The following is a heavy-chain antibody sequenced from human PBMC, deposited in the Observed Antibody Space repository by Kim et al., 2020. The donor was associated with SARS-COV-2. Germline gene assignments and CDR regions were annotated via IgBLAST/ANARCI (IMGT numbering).Heavy chain of an antibody. V-gene: IGHV1-2*06. CDR3: ARGTYYDFWSGYYIFDY. CDR2: INPNSGGT. J-gene: IGHJ4*02. CDR1: GYTFTGYY. D-gene: IGHD3-3*01. Sequence: ASVKVSCKASGYTFTGYYMHWVRQAPGQGLEWMGRINPNSGGTNYAQKFQGRVTMTRDTSIRTAYMELSRLRSDDTAVYYCARGTYYDFWSGYYIFDYWGQGTLVTVSS.